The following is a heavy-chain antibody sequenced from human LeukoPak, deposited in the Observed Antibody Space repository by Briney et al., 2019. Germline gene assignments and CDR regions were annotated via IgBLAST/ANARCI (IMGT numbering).Heavy chain of an antibody. Sequence: GRSLRLSCAASGFTFDDYAMHWVRQAPGKGLEWVSGISWNSGSIGYADSVKGRFTISRDNAKNSLYLQMNSLRAEDTALYYCAKDRGIADAFDYWGQGTLVTVSS. CDR1: GFTFDDYA. D-gene: IGHD6-13*01. CDR2: ISWNSGSI. V-gene: IGHV3-9*01. J-gene: IGHJ4*02. CDR3: AKDRGIADAFDY.